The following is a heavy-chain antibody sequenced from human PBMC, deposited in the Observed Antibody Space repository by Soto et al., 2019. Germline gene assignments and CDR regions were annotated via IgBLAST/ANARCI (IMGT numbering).Heavy chain of an antibody. CDR3: ATGIAAAGTFDY. D-gene: IGHD6-13*01. J-gene: IGHJ4*02. CDR1: GGSISRSSYY. V-gene: IGHV4-39*01. Sequence: SETLSLTCTVSGGSISRSSYYWVWIRQPPGKGLEWIGSIYYSGSTYYNPSLKSRVTLSVDTSKNQFSLKLSSVTAADTAVYYCATGIAAAGTFDYWGQGTLVTVSS. CDR2: IYYSGST.